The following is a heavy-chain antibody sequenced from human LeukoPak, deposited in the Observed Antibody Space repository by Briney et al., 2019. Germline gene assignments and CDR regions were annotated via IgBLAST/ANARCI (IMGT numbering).Heavy chain of an antibody. CDR3: ARLSIYGDYGGYYYYYMDV. D-gene: IGHD4-17*01. CDR1: GYTFTSYG. CDR2: ISAYNGNT. J-gene: IGHJ6*03. Sequence: GASVKVSCKASGYTFTSYGISWVRQAPGQGLEWMGWISAYNGNTNYAQKLQGRVTMTTDTSTSTAYMELRSLRSDDTAVYYCARLSIYGDYGGYYYYYMDVWGKGTTVTISS. V-gene: IGHV1-18*01.